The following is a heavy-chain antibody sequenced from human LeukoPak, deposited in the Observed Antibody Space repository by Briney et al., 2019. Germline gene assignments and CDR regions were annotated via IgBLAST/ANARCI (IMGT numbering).Heavy chain of an antibody. CDR2: ISSSSSYI. D-gene: IGHD4-17*01. CDR3: ARYAGDYYGMDV. V-gene: IGHV3-21*04. Sequence: KTGGSLRLSCAASGFTFSSYSMNWVRQAPGKGLEWVSSISSSSSYIYYADSVKGRFSISRDNAKNSLYLQMNSLRAEDTAVYYCARYAGDYYGMDVWGQGTTVTVSS. CDR1: GFTFSSYS. J-gene: IGHJ6*02.